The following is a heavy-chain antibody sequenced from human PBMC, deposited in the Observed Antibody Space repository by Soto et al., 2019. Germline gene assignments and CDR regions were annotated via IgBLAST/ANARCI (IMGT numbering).Heavy chain of an antibody. CDR2: IHTYNGYT. D-gene: IGHD4-4*01. CDR3: ARDLTKGLDV. CDR1: GYTFTSCG. Sequence: QVHLVQSGAEVKKPGASVKVSCKASGYTFTSCGISWVRQAPGQGLEWMGLIHTYNGYTNYPQNFQGRVTMTTDTSTGTVYMELRSLTSDDTAVYYCARDLTKGLDVWGQGTTVTVSS. V-gene: IGHV1-18*01. J-gene: IGHJ6*02.